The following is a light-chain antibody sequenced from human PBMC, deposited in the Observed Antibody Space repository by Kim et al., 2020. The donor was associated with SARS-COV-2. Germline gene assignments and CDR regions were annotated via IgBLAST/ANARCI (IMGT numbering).Light chain of an antibody. CDR1: SSNIGSNY. CDR2: RNN. CDR3: AAWDDSLSGWV. V-gene: IGLV1-47*01. Sequence: GQRVTISCSGSSSNIGSNYVYWYQQLPGTAPKLLIYRNNQRPSGVPDRFSGSKSGASASLAISGRRSEDEADYYCAAWDDSLSGWVFGGGTQLTVL. J-gene: IGLJ3*02.